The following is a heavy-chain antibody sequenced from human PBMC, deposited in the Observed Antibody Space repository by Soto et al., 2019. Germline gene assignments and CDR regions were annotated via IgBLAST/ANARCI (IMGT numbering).Heavy chain of an antibody. D-gene: IGHD1-26*01. V-gene: IGHV1-18*01. J-gene: IGHJ3*02. CDR1: RYTFTSHG. CDR3: ARLLTEGATYREDAFDI. CDR2: ISTFNGKT. Sequence: QVQLMQSGDEVKEPGASVKVSCTTSRYTFTSHGISWVRQAPGQGLEWMGWISTFNGKTDYAQKFQGRVTMTADTRTNTGYMELRSLRSDDTALYFCARLLTEGATYREDAFDIWGQGTKVTVSS.